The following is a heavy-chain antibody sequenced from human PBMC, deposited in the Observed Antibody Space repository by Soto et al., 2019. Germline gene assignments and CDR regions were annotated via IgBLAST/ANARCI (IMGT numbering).Heavy chain of an antibody. CDR2: ISAYNGNT. V-gene: IGHV1-18*01. J-gene: IGHJ6*03. CDR3: AMRRMVYATGYYYMDV. D-gene: IGHD2-8*01. CDR1: GYTFTSYG. Sequence: ASVKVSCKASGYTFTSYGISWVRQAPGQGLEWMGWISAYNGNTNYAQKLQGRVTMTTDTSTSTAYMELRSLRSDDTAVYYCAMRRMVYATGYYYMDVWGKGTTVTVSS.